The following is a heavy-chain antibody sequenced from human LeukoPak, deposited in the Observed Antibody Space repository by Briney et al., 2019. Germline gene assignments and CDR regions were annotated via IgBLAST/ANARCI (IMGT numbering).Heavy chain of an antibody. CDR1: GYSFTSYW. Sequence: GESLQISCKGSGYSFTSYWIGWVRQMPGKGLEWMGIIYPGDSDTRYSPSFQGQVTISADKSISTAYLQWSSLKASDTAMYYCARQTYYYDSSGYYYVGTAFDIWGQGTMVTVSS. V-gene: IGHV5-51*01. CDR2: IYPGDSDT. D-gene: IGHD3-22*01. J-gene: IGHJ3*02. CDR3: ARQTYYYDSSGYYYVGTAFDI.